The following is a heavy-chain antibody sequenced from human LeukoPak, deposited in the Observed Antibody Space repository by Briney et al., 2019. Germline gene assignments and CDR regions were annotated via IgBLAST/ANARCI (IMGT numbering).Heavy chain of an antibody. CDR1: GFTFSSYS. Sequence: GGSLRLSCAASGFTFSSYSMNWVRQAPGKGLEWVSSISSSSSYIYYADSVKGRFTISRDNAKNSLYLQMNSLRAEDTAVYYCARDAYSSSWYSDPTGDVWDQGTTVTVSS. CDR3: ARDAYSSSWYSDPTGDV. CDR2: ISSSSSYI. J-gene: IGHJ6*02. V-gene: IGHV3-21*01. D-gene: IGHD6-13*01.